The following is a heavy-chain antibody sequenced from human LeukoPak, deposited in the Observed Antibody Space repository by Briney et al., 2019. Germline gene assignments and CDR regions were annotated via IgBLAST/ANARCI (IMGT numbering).Heavy chain of an antibody. J-gene: IGHJ4*02. Sequence: GASVKVSCKSSGYTFTSYDINWVRQATGQGLEWMGWMNPNSGNTGYAQKFQGRVTMTRSTSISTAYMELSSLRSEDTAVYYCARVFPPYYYDSSATFDYWGQGTLVTVSS. V-gene: IGHV1-8*01. CDR2: MNPNSGNT. D-gene: IGHD3-22*01. CDR1: GYTFTSYD. CDR3: ARVFPPYYYDSSATFDY.